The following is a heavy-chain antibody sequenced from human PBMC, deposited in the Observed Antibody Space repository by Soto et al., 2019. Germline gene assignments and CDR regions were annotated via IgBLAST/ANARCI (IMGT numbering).Heavy chain of an antibody. Sequence: QVQLVESGGGVVQPGRSLRISCAASGFTFSSYVVHWVRQAPGKGLECVAVISYDGTNKYYADSVKGRFTISRDNSKNTLFLQMNSLRPEDTAVYYCARDRPGITVFDASDIWGQGTMVTVSS. CDR1: GFTFSSYV. CDR2: ISYDGTNK. V-gene: IGHV3-30-3*01. D-gene: IGHD1-20*01. CDR3: ARDRPGITVFDASDI. J-gene: IGHJ3*02.